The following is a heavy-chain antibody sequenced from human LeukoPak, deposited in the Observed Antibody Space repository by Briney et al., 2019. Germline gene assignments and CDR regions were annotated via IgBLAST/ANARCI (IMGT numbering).Heavy chain of an antibody. V-gene: IGHV4-61*02. D-gene: IGHD3-22*01. CDR3: ARGVTYYYDSSGYLY. CDR2: IHTSGRT. Sequence: SETLSLTCTVSGDSISSGSYYWSWIRQPAGKGLGWIGRIHTSGRTNYNPSLKSRVTISVDTSKNQFSLKLSSVTAADTAVYYCARGVTYYYDSSGYLYWGQGTLVTVSS. J-gene: IGHJ4*02. CDR1: GDSISSGSYY.